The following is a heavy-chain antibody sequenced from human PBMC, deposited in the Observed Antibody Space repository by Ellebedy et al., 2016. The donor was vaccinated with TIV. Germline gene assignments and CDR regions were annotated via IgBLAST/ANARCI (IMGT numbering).Heavy chain of an antibody. V-gene: IGHV3-48*03. CDR3: ARDRGMWGSSTSCFPY. J-gene: IGHJ4*02. D-gene: IGHD2-2*01. CDR1: GFTFSSYE. Sequence: GESLKISCAASGFTFSSYEMNWVRQAPGTGLEWVSYISSSGSTIYYADSVKGRFTISRDNAKNSLYLQMNSLRAEDTAVYYCARDRGMWGSSTSCFPYWGQGTLVTVSS. CDR2: ISSSGSTI.